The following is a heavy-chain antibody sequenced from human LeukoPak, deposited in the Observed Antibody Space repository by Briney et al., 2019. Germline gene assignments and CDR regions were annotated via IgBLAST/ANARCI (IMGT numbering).Heavy chain of an antibody. CDR3: ARGVLLWFGEYDAFDI. CDR1: GYTLTELS. Sequence: ASVKVSCKVSGYTLTELSMHWVRQAPGKGLEWMGGFDPEDGETIYAQKFQGRVTMTEDTSTDTAYMELSSLRSEDTAVYYCARGVLLWFGEYDAFDIWGQGTMVTVSS. D-gene: IGHD3-10*01. J-gene: IGHJ3*02. V-gene: IGHV1-24*01. CDR2: FDPEDGET.